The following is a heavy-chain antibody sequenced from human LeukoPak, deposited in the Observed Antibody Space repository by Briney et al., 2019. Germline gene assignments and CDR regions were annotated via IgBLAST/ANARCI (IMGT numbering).Heavy chain of an antibody. CDR3: AKRKGVRGAFDI. CDR1: GYSISSGYY. Sequence: PSETLSLTCTVSGYSISSGYYWGWIRQPPGKGLEWVSAISGSGGSTYYADSVKGRFTISRDNSKNTLYLQMNSLRAEDTAVYYCAKRKGVRGAFDIWGQGTMVTVSS. V-gene: IGHV3-23*01. J-gene: IGHJ3*02. CDR2: ISGSGGST. D-gene: IGHD3-10*01.